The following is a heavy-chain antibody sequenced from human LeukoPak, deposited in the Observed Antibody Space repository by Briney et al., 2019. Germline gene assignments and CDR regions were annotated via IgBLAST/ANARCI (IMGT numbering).Heavy chain of an antibody. CDR2: IIPILGIA. D-gene: IGHD2-2*01. CDR1: GYTFTSYG. J-gene: IGHJ6*02. CDR3: ARGLGAVPIPPYYYYGMDV. Sequence: SVKVSCKASGYTFTSYGISWVRQAPGQGLEWMGRIIPILGIANYAQKFQGRVTITADKSTSTAYMELSSLRSEDTAVYYCARGLGAVPIPPYYYYGMDVWGQGTTVTVSS. V-gene: IGHV1-69*04.